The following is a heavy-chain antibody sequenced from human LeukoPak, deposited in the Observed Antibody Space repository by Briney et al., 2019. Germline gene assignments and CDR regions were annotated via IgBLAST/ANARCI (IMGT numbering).Heavy chain of an antibody. CDR1: GYTFTSYY. CDR3: ARLSGSSLSYGMDV. CDR2: INPSGGST. V-gene: IGHV1-46*01. D-gene: IGHD1-26*01. J-gene: IGHJ6*02. Sequence: WASVKVSCKASGYTFTSYYMHWVRQAPGQGLEWMGIINPSGGSTSYAQKFQGRVTITADESTSTAYMELSSLRSEDTAVYYCARLSGSSLSYGMDVWGQGTTVTVSS.